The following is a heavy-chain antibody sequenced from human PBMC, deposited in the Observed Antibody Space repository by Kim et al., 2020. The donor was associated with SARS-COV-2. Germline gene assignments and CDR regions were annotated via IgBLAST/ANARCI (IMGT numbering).Heavy chain of an antibody. CDR1: GGSISSYY. D-gene: IGHD6-19*01. CDR3: ARVNFHSSGWYNCDY. V-gene: IGHV4-59*01. J-gene: IGHJ4*02. CDR2: IYYSGST. Sequence: SETLSLTCTVSGGSISSYYWSWIRQPPGKGLEWIGYIYYSGSTNYNPSLKSRVTISVDTSKNQFSLKLSSVTAAYTAVYYCARVNFHSSGWYNCDYWGQGTLVTVSP.